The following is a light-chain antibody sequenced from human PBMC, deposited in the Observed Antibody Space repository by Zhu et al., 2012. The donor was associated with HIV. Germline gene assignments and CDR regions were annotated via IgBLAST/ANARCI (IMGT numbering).Light chain of an antibody. Sequence: EIVLTQSPGTLSLSPGERATLSCRASQTVSRNYLAWYQQRPGQAPRLLIYGASSRATDIPDRFSGSGSGTDFTLTISRLEPEDFAVYYCRHYGTSPPLTFGGGTKVEIK. J-gene: IGKJ4*01. CDR1: QTVSRNY. CDR2: GAS. V-gene: IGKV3-20*01. CDR3: RHYGTSPPLT.